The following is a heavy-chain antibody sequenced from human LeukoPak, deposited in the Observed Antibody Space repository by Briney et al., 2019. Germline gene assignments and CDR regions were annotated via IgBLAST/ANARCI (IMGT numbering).Heavy chain of an antibody. CDR3: ARVKISWEYSSSWYSSRGGGYFDY. CDR1: GGSFSGYY. Sequence: PSETLPLTCAVYGGSFSGYYWSWIRQPPGKGLEWIGEINHSGSTNYNPSLKSRVTISVDTSKNQFSLKLSSVTAADTAVYYCARVKISWEYSSSWYSSRGGGYFDYWGQGTLVTVSS. CDR2: INHSGST. J-gene: IGHJ4*02. D-gene: IGHD6-13*01. V-gene: IGHV4-34*01.